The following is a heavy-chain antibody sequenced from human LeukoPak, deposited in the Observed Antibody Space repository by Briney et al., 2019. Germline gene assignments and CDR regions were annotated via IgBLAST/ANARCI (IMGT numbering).Heavy chain of an antibody. CDR1: GYTFTGYY. CDR3: ARDGIQYSSGWFPFDY. V-gene: IGHV1-2*02. CDR2: INPNSGGT. J-gene: IGHJ4*02. D-gene: IGHD6-19*01. Sequence: ASVKVSCKASGYTFTGYYMHWVRQAPGQGLEWMGWINPNSGGTNYAQKLQGRVTMTRDTSISTAYMELSRLRSDDTAVYYCARDGIQYSSGWFPFDYWGQGTLVTVSS.